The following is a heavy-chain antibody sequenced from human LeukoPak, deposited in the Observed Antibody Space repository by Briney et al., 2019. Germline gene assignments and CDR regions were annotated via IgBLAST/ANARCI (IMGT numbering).Heavy chain of an antibody. CDR2: IGTGGDT. D-gene: IGHD6-13*01. CDR3: ARPTIAAAGNFEY. Sequence: GGSLRLSFAASGFTFSSYDMHWVRQTPGKGLEWVSAIGTGGDTYYPDSVKGRFTISRDNAKNSLYLQVNSLRAEDTAVYYCARPTIAAAGNFEYWGQGTLVTVSS. J-gene: IGHJ4*02. V-gene: IGHV3-13*04. CDR1: GFTFSSYD.